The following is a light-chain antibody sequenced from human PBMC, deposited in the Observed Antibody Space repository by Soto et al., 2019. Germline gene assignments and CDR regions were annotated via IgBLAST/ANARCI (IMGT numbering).Light chain of an antibody. V-gene: IGKV3-20*01. J-gene: IGKJ1*01. CDR2: GAS. CDR3: QHPVA. Sequence: EIVLTQSPGTLSLSPGERATLSCRASQSVSSSYLAWYQQKPGQAPRLLIYGASGRATGIPGRFSGSGSGTDFTLTISRLEPEDFAVYYCQHPVAFGQGTKVEIK. CDR1: QSVSSSY.